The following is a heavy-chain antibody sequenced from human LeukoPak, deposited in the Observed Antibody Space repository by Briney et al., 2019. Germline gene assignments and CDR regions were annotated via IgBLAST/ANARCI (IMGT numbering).Heavy chain of an antibody. D-gene: IGHD3-16*02. CDR2: INSDGSST. Sequence: GGSLRLSCAASGFTFSSYWMHWVRQAPGKGLVWVSRINSDGSSTSYAGSVKGRFTISRDNAKNTLYLQMNSLRAEDTAVYYCARDPPHYVWGSYRYFDYWGQGTLVTVSS. J-gene: IGHJ4*02. V-gene: IGHV3-74*01. CDR1: GFTFSSYW. CDR3: ARDPPHYVWGSYRYFDY.